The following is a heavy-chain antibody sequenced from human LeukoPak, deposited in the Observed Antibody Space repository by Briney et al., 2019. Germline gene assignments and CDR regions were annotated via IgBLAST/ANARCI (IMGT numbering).Heavy chain of an antibody. Sequence: GGSLRLSCAASGFTFSSHAMHWVRQAPGKGLEWATLISYDGSNKYYADSVKGRFTISRDNSKNTVYLQMNSLRAEDTAVYYCARDGTVTYYFDYWGQGTLVTVSS. CDR1: GFTFSSHA. CDR3: ARDGTVTYYFDY. J-gene: IGHJ4*02. V-gene: IGHV3-30-3*01. CDR2: ISYDGSNK. D-gene: IGHD4-11*01.